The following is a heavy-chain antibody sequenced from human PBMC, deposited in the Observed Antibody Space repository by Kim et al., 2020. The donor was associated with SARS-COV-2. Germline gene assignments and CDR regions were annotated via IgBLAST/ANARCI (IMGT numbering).Heavy chain of an antibody. D-gene: IGHD2-2*01. CDR1: GFTFSSYA. J-gene: IGHJ4*02. V-gene: IGHV3-23*01. Sequence: GGSLRLSCAASGFTFSSYAMSWVRQAPGKGLEWVSAISGSGGSTYYADSVKGRFTISRDNSKNTLYLQMNSLRAEDTAVYYCATLSRYCSSTSCYVGGLDYWGQGTLVTVSS. CDR3: ATLSRYCSSTSCYVGGLDY. CDR2: ISGSGGST.